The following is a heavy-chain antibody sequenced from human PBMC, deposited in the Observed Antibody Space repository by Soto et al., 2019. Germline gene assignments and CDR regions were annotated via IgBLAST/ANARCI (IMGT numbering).Heavy chain of an antibody. Sequence: PGGSLRLSCAASGFTFSSYGMHWVRQAPGKGLEWVAVIWYDGSNKYYADSVKGRFTISRDNSKNTLYLQMNSLRAEDTAVYYCARARGYCSGGSCYMYNWFDPWGQGTLVTVSS. V-gene: IGHV3-33*01. CDR2: IWYDGSNK. J-gene: IGHJ5*02. CDR3: ARARGYCSGGSCYMYNWFDP. CDR1: GFTFSSYG. D-gene: IGHD2-15*01.